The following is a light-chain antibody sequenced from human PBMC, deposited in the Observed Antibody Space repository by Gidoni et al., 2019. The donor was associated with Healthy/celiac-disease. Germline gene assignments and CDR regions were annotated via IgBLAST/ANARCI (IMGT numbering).Light chain of an antibody. CDR2: DAS. CDR3: QQRSNWPPET. V-gene: IGKV3-11*01. Sequence: ELVLTQSPATLSLSPGERATLSCRASQSVSSYLAWYQQKPGQAPRLLIYDASNRATGIPARFSGSGSGTGFTLTISSLEPEDFAVYYCQQRSNWPPETFGQGTKVEIK. CDR1: QSVSSY. J-gene: IGKJ1*01.